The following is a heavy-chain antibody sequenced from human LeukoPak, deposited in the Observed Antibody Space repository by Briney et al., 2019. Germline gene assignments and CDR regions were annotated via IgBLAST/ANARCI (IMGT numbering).Heavy chain of an antibody. Sequence: GGSLRLSCAASGFTFSSYAMSWVRQAPGKGLEWVSAISGSGGSTYYADSVKGRFTISRDNSKNTPYLQMNSLRAEDTAVYYCAKDRGVAAAGIVGAFDIWGQGTMVTVSS. CDR3: AKDRGVAAAGIVGAFDI. J-gene: IGHJ3*02. CDR2: ISGSGGST. V-gene: IGHV3-23*01. D-gene: IGHD6-13*01. CDR1: GFTFSSYA.